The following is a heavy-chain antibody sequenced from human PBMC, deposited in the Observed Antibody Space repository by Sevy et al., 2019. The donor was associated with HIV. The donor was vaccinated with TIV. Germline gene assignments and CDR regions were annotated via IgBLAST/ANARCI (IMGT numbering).Heavy chain of an antibody. CDR3: AAVSSSSDPTFDY. Sequence: ASVKVSCKGSGYTFRHYGISWVRQAPGQGLEWMGWISGYDGNTNYAQRFQGRVTMTKDTSTSTVYMEVRSLRSDDTAVYYCAAVSSSSDPTFDYWGQGTRVTVSS. CDR1: GYTFRHYG. J-gene: IGHJ4*02. D-gene: IGHD6-6*01. CDR2: ISGYDGNT. V-gene: IGHV1-18*01.